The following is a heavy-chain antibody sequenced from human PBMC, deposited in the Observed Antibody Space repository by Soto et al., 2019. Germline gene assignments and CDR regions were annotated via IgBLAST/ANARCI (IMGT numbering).Heavy chain of an antibody. Sequence: SETLAPACVVYGASFRNYYWIWVRQPPGKGLKWIGEVNHSGEATYTPSLQSRITLSLETSNNQFSQKMTSVTAADTATYFWRRAGRFPRSWFDPWGQGTQVTVSS. CDR1: GASFRNYY. J-gene: IGHJ5*02. CDR3: RRAGRFPRSWFDP. D-gene: IGHD3-3*01. V-gene: IGHV4-34*01. CDR2: VNHSGEA.